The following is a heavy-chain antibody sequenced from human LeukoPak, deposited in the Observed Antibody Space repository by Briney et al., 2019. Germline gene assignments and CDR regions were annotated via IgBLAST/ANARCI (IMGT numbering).Heavy chain of an antibody. Sequence: ASVKVSCKASGYTFTSYGISWVRQASGQGLEWMGWISAYNGNTNYAQKLQGRVTMTTDTSTSTAYMELRSLRSDDTAVYYCARDPEVHYDFWSGYYSGKHFDYWGQGTLVTVSS. J-gene: IGHJ4*02. CDR1: GYTFTSYG. CDR3: ARDPEVHYDFWSGYYSGKHFDY. V-gene: IGHV1-18*01. CDR2: ISAYNGNT. D-gene: IGHD3-3*01.